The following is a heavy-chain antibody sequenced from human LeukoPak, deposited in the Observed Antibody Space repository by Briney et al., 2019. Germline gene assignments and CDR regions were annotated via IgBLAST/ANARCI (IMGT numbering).Heavy chain of an antibody. CDR3: ARGRSNGWFY. D-gene: IGHD2-8*01. J-gene: IGHJ4*02. V-gene: IGHV4-39*07. Sequence: SETLSLTCTVSGGSISSSSYYWGWIRQPPGKGLEWIGSIYYSGSTYYNPSLKSRVTISVDTSKNQFSLKLSSVTAADTAVYYCARGRSNGWFYWGQGTLVTVSS. CDR1: GGSISSSSYY. CDR2: IYYSGST.